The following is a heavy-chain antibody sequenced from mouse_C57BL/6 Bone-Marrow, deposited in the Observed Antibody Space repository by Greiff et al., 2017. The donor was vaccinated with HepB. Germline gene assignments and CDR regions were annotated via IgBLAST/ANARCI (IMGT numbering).Heavy chain of an antibody. CDR2: ILPGSGST. V-gene: IGHV1-9*01. D-gene: IGHD1-3*01. CDR1: GYTFTGYW. J-gene: IGHJ2*01. Sequence: QVQLQQSGAELMKPGASVKLSCKATGYTFTGYWIEWVKQRPGHGLEWIGEILPGSGSTNYNQKFKGKATFTADTSSNTAYMQLSSLTTEDSAIYYCANKCVCRRGVFDDWGKGTTLTVAS. CDR3: ANKCVCRRGVFDD.